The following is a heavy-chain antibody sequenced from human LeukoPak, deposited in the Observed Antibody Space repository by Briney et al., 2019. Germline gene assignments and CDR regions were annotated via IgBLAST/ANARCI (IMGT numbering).Heavy chain of an antibody. CDR1: GGSVSSYY. Sequence: SETLSLTCTVSGGSVSSYYWNWIRQPPGKGLEWIGYVDYSGGTNYNPSVKSRVTISLDTSKNQFSLKLRSVTAADTAVYYCATDTYRTFDYWGQGELVTASS. D-gene: IGHD3-16*02. CDR3: ATDTYRTFDY. CDR2: VDYSGGT. J-gene: IGHJ4*02. V-gene: IGHV4-59*02.